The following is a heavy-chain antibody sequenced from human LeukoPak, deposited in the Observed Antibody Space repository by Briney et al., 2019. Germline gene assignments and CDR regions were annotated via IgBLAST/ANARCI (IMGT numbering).Heavy chain of an antibody. J-gene: IGHJ4*02. D-gene: IGHD6-13*01. CDR3: ARSARVEPGTGYYFDS. Sequence: GGSLRLSRAASGFTFSSYAMSWVHQAPGKGLEWVSAVSGNGDTTHYADSVKGRFTISRDNSKKTLFLQTNSLRAEDTAVYYCARSARVEPGTGYYFDSWGRGTLVTVSS. CDR1: GFTFSSYA. V-gene: IGHV3-23*01. CDR2: VSGNGDTT.